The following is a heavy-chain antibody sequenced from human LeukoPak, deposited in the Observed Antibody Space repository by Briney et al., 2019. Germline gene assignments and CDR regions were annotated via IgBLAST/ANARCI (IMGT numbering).Heavy chain of an antibody. CDR1: GFTFSNYA. CDR2: ISDDGSNK. V-gene: IGHV3-30*18. J-gene: IGHJ4*02. D-gene: IGHD6-19*01. CDR3: AKDRYSSGWYSDFDY. Sequence: GGSLRLSCAASGFTFSNYAMHWVRQAPGKGLEWVAVISDDGSNKYYGDSVKGRFTISRDNSKNTVYLQVNSLRAEDTAVYHCAKDRYSSGWYSDFDYWGQGTLVTVSS.